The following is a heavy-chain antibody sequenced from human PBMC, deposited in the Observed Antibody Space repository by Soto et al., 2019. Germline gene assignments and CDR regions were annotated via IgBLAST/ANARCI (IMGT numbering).Heavy chain of an antibody. V-gene: IGHV1-69*02. CDR3: ASSYGSGYRAFDY. CDR1: GDTFTFYS. D-gene: IGHD3-10*01. J-gene: IGHJ4*02. CDR2: INPILSMS. Sequence: QVQLVQSGAEVKRPGSSVKVSCKASGDTFTFYSINWVRQAPGLGLEWMGRINPILSMSNYAQRFQVRVTMTADKSTSTAYMELSSLRSEDTAIYYCASSYGSGYRAFDYWGQGALVPVSS.